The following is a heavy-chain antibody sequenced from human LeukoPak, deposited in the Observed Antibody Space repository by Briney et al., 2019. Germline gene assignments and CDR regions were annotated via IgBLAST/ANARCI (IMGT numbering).Heavy chain of an antibody. V-gene: IGHV3-74*01. Sequence: GGSLRLSCAASGFTFSDYWMHWVRQAPGKGLVGVSRINSDGRITSYADSVRGRFTISRDNAKNTLYLQMNSLRAEDTAVYYCARLRWGGLYYFDSWGQGTLVTVSS. D-gene: IGHD3-16*01. CDR3: ARLRWGGLYYFDS. CDR1: GFTFSDYW. J-gene: IGHJ4*02. CDR2: INSDGRIT.